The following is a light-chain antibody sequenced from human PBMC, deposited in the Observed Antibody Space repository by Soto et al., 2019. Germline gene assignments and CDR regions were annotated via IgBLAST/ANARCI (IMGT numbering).Light chain of an antibody. CDR1: SSDIGTYDY. J-gene: IGLJ1*01. CDR3: CSYGGGNNFYV. CDR2: EVS. V-gene: IGLV2-8*01. Sequence: QSVLTQPPSASGSPGQSVTISCTGTSSDIGTYDYVSWYQHLPDKAPKLIIYEVSKRPSGVPDRFSGSKSGNTASLTVSGLQAVDEGDYYCCSYGGGNNFYVFGTGTKVTVL.